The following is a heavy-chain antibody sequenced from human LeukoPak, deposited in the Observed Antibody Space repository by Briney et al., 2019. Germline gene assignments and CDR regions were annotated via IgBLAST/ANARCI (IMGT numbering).Heavy chain of an antibody. CDR3: TRTAAGVYYYYMDV. Sequence: GGSLRLSCTASGFTFGDYAMSWFRQAPGKGLEGVGFIRSKGYGGTAEYAASVKGGFTISRDDPKSIAYLQMNSLKTEDTAVYYCTRTAAGVYYYYMDVWGKGTTVTVSS. CDR1: GFTFGDYA. D-gene: IGHD6-13*01. J-gene: IGHJ6*03. CDR2: IRSKGYGGTA. V-gene: IGHV3-49*03.